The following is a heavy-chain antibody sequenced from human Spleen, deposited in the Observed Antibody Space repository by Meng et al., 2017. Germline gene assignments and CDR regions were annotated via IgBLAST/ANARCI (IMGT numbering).Heavy chain of an antibody. CDR2: IYSGGNT. D-gene: IGHD3-22*01. V-gene: IGHV3-66*02. CDR1: GFTVSHNY. J-gene: IGHJ3*02. Sequence: GESLKISCAASGFTVSHNYMSWVRQAPGKGLEWVSVIYSGGNTYYADSVKGRFTISRDNSKNTVFLQINSLRVEDTAVYYCAKDETYYDSSGYYTNAFDIWGQGTMVTVSS. CDR3: AKDETYYDSSGYYTNAFDI.